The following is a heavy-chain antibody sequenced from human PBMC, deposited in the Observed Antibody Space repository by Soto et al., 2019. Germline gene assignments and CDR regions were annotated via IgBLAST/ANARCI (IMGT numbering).Heavy chain of an antibody. CDR3: VRDAPIGSVFSGYDAIDS. CDR1: GGTFSTST. V-gene: IGHV1-69*08. Sequence: QVQLEQSGTEVKKPGSSVKVSCKASGGTFSTSTFTWVRQAPGQGLEWMGRIIPIFGTGDYAPKFQGRVLLTAYKATSTVYRERSGLKAEDTAVFFCVRDAPIGSVFSGYDAIDSWGQGTLVTVSS. CDR2: IIPIFGTG. D-gene: IGHD5-12*01. J-gene: IGHJ4*02.